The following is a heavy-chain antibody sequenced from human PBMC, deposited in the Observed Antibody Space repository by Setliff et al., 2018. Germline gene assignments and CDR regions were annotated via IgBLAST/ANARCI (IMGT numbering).Heavy chain of an antibody. CDR2: IYSSGST. CDR3: ARESRYYYGNLGTLDY. J-gene: IGHJ4*02. Sequence: SETLSLTCTVSGGSISSGDYYRSWIRQPPGKGLEWIGYIYSSGSTYYNPSLKSRVSISVDTSKNQFSLKLSSVTAADTAVYYCARESRYYYGNLGTLDYWGQGTLVTVSS. CDR1: GGSISSGDYY. V-gene: IGHV4-30-4*08. D-gene: IGHD3-10*01.